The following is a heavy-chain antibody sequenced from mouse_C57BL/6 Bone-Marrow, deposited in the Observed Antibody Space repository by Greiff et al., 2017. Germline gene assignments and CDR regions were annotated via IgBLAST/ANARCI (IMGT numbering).Heavy chain of an antibody. CDR3: AERNWGYWYFDV. CDR2: IWGGGST. CDR1: GFSLTSYG. Sequence: VQGVESGPGLVAPSQRLSITCTASGFSLTSYGVDWVRQPPGKGLEWLGVIWGGGSTNDNSALMSRLSISKDNSKSQVFLKMNSLQTDATAMYYCAERNWGYWYFDVWGTGTTVTVSS. D-gene: IGHD4-1*01. J-gene: IGHJ1*03. V-gene: IGHV2-9*01.